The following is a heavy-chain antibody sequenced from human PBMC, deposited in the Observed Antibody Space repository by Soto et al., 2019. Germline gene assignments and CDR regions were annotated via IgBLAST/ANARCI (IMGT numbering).Heavy chain of an antibody. CDR2: ISAYIGDT. Sequence: QVQLVQSGAEVKKPGASVKVSCKASGYTFTTYGIIWVRQAPGQGLEWLGWISAYIGDTNYAQKLQGRVTMTTDTSTSTAYMELRSLRYDATAVYYCARLGPPGGWGAFAIWGQGTMVTVSS. V-gene: IGHV1-18*04. J-gene: IGHJ3*02. CDR3: ARLGPPGGWGAFAI. CDR1: GYTFTTYG. D-gene: IGHD6-19*01.